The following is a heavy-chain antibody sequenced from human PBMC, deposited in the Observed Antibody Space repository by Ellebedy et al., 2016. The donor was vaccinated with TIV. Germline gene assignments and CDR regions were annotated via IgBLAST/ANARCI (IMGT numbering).Heavy chain of an antibody. CDR3: ARGPPRPIVGATGFDY. Sequence: SETLSLTXAVYGGSFSGYYWSWIRQPPGKGLEWIGEINHSGSTNYNPSLKSRVTISVDTSKNQFSLKLSSVTAADTAVYYCARGPPRPIVGATGFDYWGQGTLVTVSS. D-gene: IGHD1-26*01. J-gene: IGHJ4*02. CDR2: INHSGST. V-gene: IGHV4-34*01. CDR1: GGSFSGYY.